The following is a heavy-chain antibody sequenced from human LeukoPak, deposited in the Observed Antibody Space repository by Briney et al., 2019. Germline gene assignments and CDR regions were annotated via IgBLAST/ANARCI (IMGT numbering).Heavy chain of an antibody. Sequence: ASVKVSCKASGYTFTGYYMHWVRQAPGQGLEWMGWINPNSGGTNYAQKFQGRVTMTRDTSISTAYMELSRLRSDDTAVYYCAREHDSSGYPDADYWGQGTLVTVSS. V-gene: IGHV1-2*02. CDR1: GYTFTGYY. J-gene: IGHJ4*02. D-gene: IGHD3-22*01. CDR2: INPNSGGT. CDR3: AREHDSSGYPDADY.